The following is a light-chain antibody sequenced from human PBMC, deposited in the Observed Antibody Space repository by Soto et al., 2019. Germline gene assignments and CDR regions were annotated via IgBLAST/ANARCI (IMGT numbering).Light chain of an antibody. J-gene: IGKJ3*01. CDR1: QSISSY. CDR2: AAS. Sequence: DIQMTQSPSSLSASVGDRVTITCRASQSISSYLNWYQQKPGKAPKLLIYAASSLQSGVPSRFSGSGSGTDFTLTISSLQPEDFATYYCQQCYSTPQTFGPGTKVDIK. V-gene: IGKV1-39*01. CDR3: QQCYSTPQT.